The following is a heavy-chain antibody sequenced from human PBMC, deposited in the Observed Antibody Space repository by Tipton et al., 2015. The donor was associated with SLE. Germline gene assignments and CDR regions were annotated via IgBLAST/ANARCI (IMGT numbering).Heavy chain of an antibody. CDR2: IYYSGST. V-gene: IGHV4-39*01. Sequence: TLSLTCTVSGGSINSSYYYWGWIRQPPGKGLEWIASIYYSGSTYYKPSLKSRVTISVDTSKNQFSLKLNSVTAADTAVYYCARHSLIAEAGGGFDYWGQGTLVTVSS. CDR1: GGSINSSYYY. D-gene: IGHD6-19*01. J-gene: IGHJ4*02. CDR3: ARHSLIAEAGGGFDY.